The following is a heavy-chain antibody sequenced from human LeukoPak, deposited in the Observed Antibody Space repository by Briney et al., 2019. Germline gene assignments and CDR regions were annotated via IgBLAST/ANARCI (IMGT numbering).Heavy chain of an antibody. D-gene: IGHD3-10*01. CDR2: IGTAGDT. Sequence: GGSLRLSCAASGFTFSSYDMHWVRQATGKGLEWVSAIGTAGDTYYPGSVKGRFTISRENAKNSLYLQMNSLRAGDTAVYYCARGSHGWFYYRMDVWGQGTTVTVSS. CDR3: ARGSHGWFYYRMDV. J-gene: IGHJ6*02. V-gene: IGHV3-13*01. CDR1: GFTFSSYD.